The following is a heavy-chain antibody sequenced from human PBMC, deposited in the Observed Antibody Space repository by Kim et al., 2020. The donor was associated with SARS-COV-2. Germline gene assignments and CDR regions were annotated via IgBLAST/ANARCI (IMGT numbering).Heavy chain of an antibody. CDR1: GFTFSSYG. V-gene: IGHV3-30*03. CDR3: ALQDTGDYYYYYGMDV. Sequence: GGSLRLSCAASGFTFSSYGMHWVRQAPGKGLEWVAVISYDGSNKYYADSVKGRFTISRDNSKSTLYLQMNSLRAEDTAVYYCALQDTGDYYYYYGMDVWGQGTTVTVSS. J-gene: IGHJ6*02. D-gene: IGHD7-27*01. CDR2: ISYDGSNK.